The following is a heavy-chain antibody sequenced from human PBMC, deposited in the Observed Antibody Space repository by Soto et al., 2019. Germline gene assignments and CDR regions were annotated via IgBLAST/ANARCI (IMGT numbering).Heavy chain of an antibody. J-gene: IGHJ4*02. V-gene: IGHV4-59*01. Sequence: PSETLSLTCTVSGGSISTYYWSWLLQPPGKGVEWIGYIIYSESTNYSPPLKSRVTISIDKSKNQLSLKLSSMTAADTAVYYCPRDRVRGEGAFDYWGQGTLVTVS. CDR1: GGSISTYY. CDR3: PRDRVRGEGAFDY. CDR2: IIYSEST. D-gene: IGHD3-16*01.